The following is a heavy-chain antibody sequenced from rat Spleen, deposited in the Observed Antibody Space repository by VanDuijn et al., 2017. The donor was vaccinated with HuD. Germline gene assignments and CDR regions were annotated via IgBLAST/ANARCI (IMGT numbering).Heavy chain of an antibody. CDR2: IWSGGNT. CDR3: ARWYGYNYFDY. V-gene: IGHV2-15*01. Sequence: QVQLKESGPGLVQPSQTLSLTCTVSGFSLTSYNVHWVRQPPGQGLEWIAAIWSGGNTDYNSALKSRLSISRDTSKSQVLLEMNSLKTEDTAMYFCARWYGYNYFDYWGQGVMVTVSS. D-gene: IGHD1-9*01. CDR1: GFSLTSYN. J-gene: IGHJ2*01.